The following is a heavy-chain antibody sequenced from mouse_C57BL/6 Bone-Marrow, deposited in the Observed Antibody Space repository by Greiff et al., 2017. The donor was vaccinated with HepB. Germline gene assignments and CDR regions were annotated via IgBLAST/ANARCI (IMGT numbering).Heavy chain of an antibody. CDR2: IDPETGGT. J-gene: IGHJ2*01. Sequence: LQESGAELVRPGASVTLSCKASGYTFTDYEMHWVKQTPVHGLEWIGAIDPETGGTAYNQKFKGKAILTADKSSSTAYMELRSLTSEDSAVYYCTRYPTGYFDYWGQGTTLTVSS. CDR1: GYTFTDYE. CDR3: TRYPTGYFDY. V-gene: IGHV1-15*01.